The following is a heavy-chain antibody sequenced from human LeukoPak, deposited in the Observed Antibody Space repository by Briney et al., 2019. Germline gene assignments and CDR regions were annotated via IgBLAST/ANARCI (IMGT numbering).Heavy chain of an antibody. V-gene: IGHV4-39*07. CDR3: AREGYSSGWYMYF. Sequence: SSETLSLTCTVSGGSISSSSYYWGWIRQPPGKGLEWIGSIYYSGSTYYNPSLKSRVTISVDTSKNQFSLKLSSVTAADTAVYYCAREGYSSGWYMYFWGQGTLVTVSS. CDR1: GGSISSSSYY. J-gene: IGHJ4*02. D-gene: IGHD6-19*01. CDR2: IYYSGST.